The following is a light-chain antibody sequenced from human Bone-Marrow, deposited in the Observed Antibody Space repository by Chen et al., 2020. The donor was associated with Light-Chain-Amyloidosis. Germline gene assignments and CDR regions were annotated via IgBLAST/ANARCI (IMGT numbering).Light chain of an antibody. CDR3: SSYTSSSLG. Sequence: QSALTQPASVSGSPGQSITISCTGTSSDVGGYNYVSWYQQHPGKAPKLMIYDVSNRPSGVYNRVSGSKAGNTASLTISGLQAEDEADYYCSSYTSSSLGFGGGTKLTVL. J-gene: IGLJ3*02. CDR2: DVS. CDR1: SSDVGGYNY. V-gene: IGLV2-14*01.